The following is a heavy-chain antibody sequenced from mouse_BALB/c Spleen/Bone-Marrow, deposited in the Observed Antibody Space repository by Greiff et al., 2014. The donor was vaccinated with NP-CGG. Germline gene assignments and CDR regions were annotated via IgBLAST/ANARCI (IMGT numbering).Heavy chain of an antibody. J-gene: IGHJ2*01. Sequence: VQLKESGGGLVQPGGSLELSCAASGFTFSSYGMSWVRQTPDKRLELVATINSNGGSTYYPDSVKGRFTISRDNAKNTLYLQMCSLKSEDTAMYYCARDYYGSSFDYWGQGTTLTVSS. V-gene: IGHV5-6-3*01. CDR1: GFTFSSYG. CDR3: ARDYYGSSFDY. D-gene: IGHD1-1*01. CDR2: INSNGGST.